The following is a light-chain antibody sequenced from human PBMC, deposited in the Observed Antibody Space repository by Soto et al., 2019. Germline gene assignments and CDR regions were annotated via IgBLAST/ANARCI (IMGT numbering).Light chain of an antibody. CDR3: QQYGSSPPRT. Sequence: TVLTQSPATLSVSPGERASLSCRASQSVSINLAWYQQKPGQAPRLLIYGGSSRATGIPVRFSGSGSETDFTLSISRLEPEDFAVYYCQQYGSSPPRTFGQGTKVDIK. J-gene: IGKJ1*01. CDR1: QSVSIN. CDR2: GGS. V-gene: IGKV3-20*01.